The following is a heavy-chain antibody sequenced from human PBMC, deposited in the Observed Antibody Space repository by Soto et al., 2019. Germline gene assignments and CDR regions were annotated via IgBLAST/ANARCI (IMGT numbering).Heavy chain of an antibody. CDR3: AHITTVTTCGS. V-gene: IGHV2-5*02. D-gene: IGHD4-17*01. J-gene: IGHJ5*02. Sequence: SGPTLVNPTQTLTLTCTFSRFSLTTSGVGVGWIRQPPGKALEWLALLYWDDDERYSPSLQIRLTITKDTSKNQVGLTMTNIDPVATATCYCAHITTVTTCGSWGQRTRVTV. CDR2: LYWDDDE. CDR1: RFSLTTSGVG.